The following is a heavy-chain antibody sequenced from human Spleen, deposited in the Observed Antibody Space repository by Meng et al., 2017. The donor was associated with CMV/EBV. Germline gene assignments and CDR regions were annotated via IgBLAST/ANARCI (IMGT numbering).Heavy chain of an antibody. CDR1: GFTFSSYW. J-gene: IGHJ6*02. CDR2: IKQDGSEK. V-gene: IGHV3-7*01. CDR3: ARPLDGYSKSYFYYGMDV. Sequence: GGSLRLSCAASGFTFSSYWMHWVRQAPGKGLKWVANIKQDGSEKYYVDSVKGRFTISRDNAENSLYLQMNNLGAEDTAVYYCARPLDGYSKSYFYYGMDVWGQGTTVTVSS. D-gene: IGHD5-24*01.